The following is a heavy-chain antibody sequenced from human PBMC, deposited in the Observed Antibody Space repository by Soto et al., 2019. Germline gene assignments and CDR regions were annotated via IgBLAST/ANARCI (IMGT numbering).Heavy chain of an antibody. V-gene: IGHV3-30*03. J-gene: IGHJ6*02. Sequence: GGSLRLSCAASGFTFSSSGMHWVRQAPGKGLEWVAVISYDGSNKYYADSVKGRFTISRDNSKNTLYLQMNSLRAEDTAVYYCATLRFLEWLFLSTYYYGMDVWGQGTTVTVSS. D-gene: IGHD3-3*01. CDR2: ISYDGSNK. CDR3: ATLRFLEWLFLSTYYYGMDV. CDR1: GFTFSSSG.